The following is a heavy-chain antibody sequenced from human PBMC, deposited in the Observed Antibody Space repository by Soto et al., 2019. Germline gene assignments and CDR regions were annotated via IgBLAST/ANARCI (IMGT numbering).Heavy chain of an antibody. V-gene: IGHV3-30*18. CDR3: AKDLTAPWRLLLIHDYGMDV. J-gene: IGHJ6*02. D-gene: IGHD2-21*02. CDR2: ISDEGTNK. CDR1: GFTFSSYS. Sequence: GGSLRLSCAASGFTFSSYSMHWVRQAPGKGLEWVAVISDEGTNKHYADSVKGRFSISRDNSKNTLFLQMNSLRLEDTAVYYCAKDLTAPWRLLLIHDYGMDVWGQGTTVTVSS.